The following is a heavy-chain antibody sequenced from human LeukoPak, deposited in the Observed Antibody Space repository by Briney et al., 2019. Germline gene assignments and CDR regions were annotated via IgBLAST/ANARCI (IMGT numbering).Heavy chain of an antibody. CDR2: INPSGGST. V-gene: IGHV1-46*01. CDR1: GYTFTSYY. D-gene: IGHD6-13*01. J-gene: IGHJ4*02. CDR3: ARDYPPGIAAAGIDY. Sequence: ASVKVSCKASGYTFTSYYMHWVRQAPGQGLEWMGIINPSGGSTSYAQKFQGRVTMTRDTSTSTVYMELSSLRSEDTAVYYCARDYPPGIAAAGIDYWGQGTLVTVSS.